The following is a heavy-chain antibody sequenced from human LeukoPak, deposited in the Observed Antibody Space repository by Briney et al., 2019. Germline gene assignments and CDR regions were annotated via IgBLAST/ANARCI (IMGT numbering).Heavy chain of an antibody. J-gene: IGHJ4*02. V-gene: IGHV1-8*03. D-gene: IGHD5-12*01. Sequence: ASVKVSCKASGYTFTSYDINWVRQAPGQGLEWMGWMNPNSGNTGYAQKFQGRVTITRNTSISTAYMELSSLRSEDTAVYYCARTRSKDSGWLRFRGHGSWFAFDYWGQGTLVTVSS. CDR2: MNPNSGNT. CDR1: GYTFTSYD. CDR3: ARTRSKDSGWLRFRGHGSWFAFDY.